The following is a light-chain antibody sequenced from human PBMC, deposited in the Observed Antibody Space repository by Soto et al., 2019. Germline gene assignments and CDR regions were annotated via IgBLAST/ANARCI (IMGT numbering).Light chain of an antibody. V-gene: IGKV1-5*03. Sequence: DIQMTQSPSTLSASVADRVTITCRASQSISNYLAWYQQKAGKAPKLLIYKASNLESGVPSRFSGSGSGTEFTLTVSSLQPDDFATYYCQQYNAYAWTVGQGAKVEIK. J-gene: IGKJ1*01. CDR3: QQYNAYAWT. CDR1: QSISNY. CDR2: KAS.